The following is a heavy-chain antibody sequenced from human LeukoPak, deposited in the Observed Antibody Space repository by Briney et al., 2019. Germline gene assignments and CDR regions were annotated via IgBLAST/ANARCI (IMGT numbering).Heavy chain of an antibody. CDR3: ARVATYCSSTSCYPRYYYMDV. V-gene: IGHV1-18*01. CDR1: GYTFTSYG. J-gene: IGHJ6*03. Sequence: ASVKVSCKASGYTFTSYGISWVRQAPGQGLEWMGWISAYNGNTNYAQKLQGRVTMTTDTSTSTAYMELRSLRSDDTAVYYCARVATYCSSTSCYPRYYYMDVWGKGTTVTVSS. CDR2: ISAYNGNT. D-gene: IGHD2-2*01.